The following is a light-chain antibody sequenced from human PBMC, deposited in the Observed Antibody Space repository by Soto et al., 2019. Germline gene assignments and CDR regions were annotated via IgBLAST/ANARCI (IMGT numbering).Light chain of an antibody. V-gene: IGKV1-39*01. CDR2: AAS. J-gene: IGKJ1*01. CDR1: QIIANY. Sequence: DIQMTQSPSSLSASIGDRVTVTCPAHQIIANYLNWYQQKPGKAPKLLIYAASNLQSGVPSRFSGRGSGADFTLTINSLQPEDSATYYCQQSFIAPWTFGQGTKVDIK. CDR3: QQSFIAPWT.